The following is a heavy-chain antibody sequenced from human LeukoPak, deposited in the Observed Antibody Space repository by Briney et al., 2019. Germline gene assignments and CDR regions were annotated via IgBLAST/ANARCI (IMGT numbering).Heavy chain of an antibody. J-gene: IGHJ4*02. CDR3: ARDIVGALPLDY. D-gene: IGHD1-26*01. V-gene: IGHV3-30*02. CDR2: IRYDGSNK. Sequence: GGSLRLSCAASGFTFSSYEMNWVRQAPGKGLEWVAFIRYDGSNKYYADSVKGRFTISRDNSKNTLYLQMNSLRAEDTAVYYCARDIVGALPLDYWGQGTLVTVSS. CDR1: GFTFSSYE.